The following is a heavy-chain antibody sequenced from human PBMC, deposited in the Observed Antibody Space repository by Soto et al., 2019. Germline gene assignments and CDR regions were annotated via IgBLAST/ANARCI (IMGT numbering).Heavy chain of an antibody. V-gene: IGHV4-59*08. J-gene: IGHJ5*02. CDR1: GGSISSYY. D-gene: IGHD5-12*01. Sequence: SETLSLTCTVSGGSISSYYWSWIRQPPGKGLEWIGYIYYSGSTNYNPSLKSRVTISVDTSKNQFSLKLSSVTAADTAVYYCERHFGGYDLVHWFDPWGQGTLVTVSS. CDR2: IYYSGST. CDR3: ERHFGGYDLVHWFDP.